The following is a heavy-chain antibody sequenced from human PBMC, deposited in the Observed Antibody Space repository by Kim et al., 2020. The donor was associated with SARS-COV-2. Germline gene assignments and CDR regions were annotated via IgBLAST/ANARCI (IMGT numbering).Heavy chain of an antibody. CDR3: AREVYSGSYYDY. CDR2: IYSGGST. V-gene: IGHV3-53*01. D-gene: IGHD1-26*01. CDR1: GLSVSSNY. J-gene: IGHJ4*02. Sequence: GGSLRLSCAASGLSVSSNYMIWVRQAPGKGLEWVSLIYSGGSTFYADSVKGRFTISRDNSKNTLNLQMNSLRDEDTAIYYCAREVYSGSYYDYWGQGTLV.